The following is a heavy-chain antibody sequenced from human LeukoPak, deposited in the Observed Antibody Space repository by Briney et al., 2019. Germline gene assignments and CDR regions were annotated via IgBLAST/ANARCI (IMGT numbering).Heavy chain of an antibody. CDR3: ATGGRLSRTFDI. CDR1: GGSVSSGSYY. CDR2: IYYSGST. Sequence: SETLSLTCTVSGGSVSSGSYYWSWIRQPPGKGLEWIGYIYYSGSTNYNPSLKSRVTISVDTSKNQFSLKLSSVTAADTAVYYCATGGRLSRTFDIWGQGTVVTVSS. D-gene: IGHD3-16*02. V-gene: IGHV4-61*01. J-gene: IGHJ3*02.